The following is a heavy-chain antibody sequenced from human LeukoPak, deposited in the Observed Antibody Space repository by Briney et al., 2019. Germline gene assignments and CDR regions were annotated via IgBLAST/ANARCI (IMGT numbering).Heavy chain of an antibody. CDR2: IYCTGSI. CDR3: ARGPYDSSGYCFDY. V-gene: IGHV4-59*08. Sequence: SETLSLTCTVSGGSISSYYWSWIRQPPGKGLEWIGYIYCTGSINYNPSLKSRVTISVDTSKSQFSLKLNSVTAADTAVYYCARGPYDSSGYCFDYWGQGILVTVSS. J-gene: IGHJ4*02. CDR1: GGSISSYY. D-gene: IGHD3-22*01.